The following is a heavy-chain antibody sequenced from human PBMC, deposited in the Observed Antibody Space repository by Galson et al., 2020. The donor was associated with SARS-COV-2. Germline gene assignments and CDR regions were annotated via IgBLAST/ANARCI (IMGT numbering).Heavy chain of an antibody. J-gene: IGHJ4*02. CDR2: ISYDGSNK. Sequence: QLGESLKISCAASGFTFSSYAMHWVRQAPGKGLEWVAVISYDGSNKYYADSVKGRFTISRDNSKNTLYLQMNSLRAEDTAVYYCAAADGGSYYGGFDYWGQGTLVTVSS. V-gene: IGHV3-30*04. CDR3: AAADGGSYYGGFDY. D-gene: IGHD1-26*01. CDR1: GFTFSSYA.